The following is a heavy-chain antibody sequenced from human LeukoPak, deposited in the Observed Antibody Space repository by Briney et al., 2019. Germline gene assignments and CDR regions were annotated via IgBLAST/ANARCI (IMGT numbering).Heavy chain of an antibody. CDR2: IATSSGAI. CDR1: GFTFSTYN. CDR3: ARNLGS. J-gene: IGHJ5*01. V-gene: IGHV3-48*01. Sequence: GGSLRLSCSASGFTFSTYNLNWVRQPPGKGMEWVSFIATSSGAIYYADSVKGRFTISRDDAKKSLYLQMNSLRGEDRAVYYCARNLGSWGQGALVTVSS.